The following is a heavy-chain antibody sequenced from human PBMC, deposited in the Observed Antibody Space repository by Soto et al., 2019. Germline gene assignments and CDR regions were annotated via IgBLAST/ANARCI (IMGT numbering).Heavy chain of an antibody. CDR2: INTANGDT. J-gene: IGHJ5*02. CDR1: GYTFTNYA. CDR3: GRGQAAFDP. V-gene: IGHV1-3*04. Sequence: QIQLVQSGAEMKKPGASVKVSCKASGYTFTNYAMNWVRQAPGQSLEWRGRINTANGDTIYSQNFQGRVSITRDASARTVYLELRSLRFEDSAVYYCGRGQAAFDPWGQGPLVTVSS.